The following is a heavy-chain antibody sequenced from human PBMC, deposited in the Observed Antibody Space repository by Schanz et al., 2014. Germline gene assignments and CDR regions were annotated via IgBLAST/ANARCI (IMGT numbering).Heavy chain of an antibody. V-gene: IGHV3-48*01. CDR1: GFDFNSYS. D-gene: IGHD3-10*01. Sequence: EVQLVESGGGLVQPGGSLRLSCEASGFDFNSYSMNWVRQVPGKGLEWLSYIATSSSTRHYAGSVKGRFSISRDNAKNSVSLQMRRLRVEDTAVYYCASGVHVSSLQKGLQFWGRGALVIVSS. J-gene: IGHJ1*01. CDR2: IATSSSTR. CDR3: ASGVHVSSLQKGLQF.